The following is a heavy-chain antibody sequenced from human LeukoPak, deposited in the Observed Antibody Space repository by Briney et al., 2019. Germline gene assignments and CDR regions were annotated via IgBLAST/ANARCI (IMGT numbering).Heavy chain of an antibody. CDR1: GGSISSYY. J-gene: IGHJ4*02. D-gene: IGHD5-24*01. Sequence: SETLSLTCTVSGGSISSYYWSWIRQPPGKGLEWIGYIYYSGSTNYNPSLKSRVAISVDTSKNQFSLKLSSVTAADTAVYYCARGQMATIYGYWGQGTLVTVSS. CDR2: IYYSGST. V-gene: IGHV4-59*12. CDR3: ARGQMATIYGY.